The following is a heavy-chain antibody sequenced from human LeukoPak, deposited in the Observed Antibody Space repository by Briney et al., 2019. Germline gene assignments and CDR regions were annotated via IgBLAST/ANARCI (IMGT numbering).Heavy chain of an antibody. D-gene: IGHD1-14*01. CDR3: ATTLRNNPP. V-gene: IGHV1-8*01. Sequence: GASVKVSCKASGYSFTAYDINWVRQATGQGLEWIGYINPNTGITEYAQKFQGRVSLTRATSITTAYMELNTLTSEDTAVYYCATTLRNNPPWGQGTLITVSS. J-gene: IGHJ5*02. CDR2: INPNTGIT. CDR1: GYSFTAYD.